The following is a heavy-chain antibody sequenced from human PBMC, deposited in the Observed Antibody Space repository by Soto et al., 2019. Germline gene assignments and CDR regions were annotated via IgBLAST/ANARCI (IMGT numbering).Heavy chain of an antibody. J-gene: IGHJ6*02. V-gene: IGHV4-31*03. CDR3: ARGSSIAGLYYGMDV. D-gene: IGHD6-6*01. CDR1: GGSISSGGYY. Sequence: SETLSLTCTVSGGSISSGGYYWTWIRQHPGKGLEWIGYNYYSGITYYNPSLKSRVTISLDTSKNQFPLKLSSVTAADTAVYYCARGSSIAGLYYGMDVWGQGTTVTVSS. CDR2: NYYSGIT.